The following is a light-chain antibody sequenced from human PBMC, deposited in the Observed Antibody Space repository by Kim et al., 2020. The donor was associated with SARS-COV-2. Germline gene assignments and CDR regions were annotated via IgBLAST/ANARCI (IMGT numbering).Light chain of an antibody. CDR3: QERSNWPLT. J-gene: IGKJ4*01. CDR1: QSVSRY. V-gene: IGKV3-11*01. CDR2: DAS. Sequence: DIVLTQSPSTLSLSPGERATLSCRASQSVSRYLAWYQQKPGQAPRLLIYDASNRATGIPARFSGSGSGTDFTLTISSLEPEDFAVYYCQERSNWPLTFGGGTKLEI.